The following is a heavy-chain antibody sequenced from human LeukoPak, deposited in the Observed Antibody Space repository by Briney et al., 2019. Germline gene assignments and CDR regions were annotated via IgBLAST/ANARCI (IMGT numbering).Heavy chain of an antibody. CDR2: IYSGGST. J-gene: IGHJ4*02. Sequence: PGGSLRLSCAASEFSVGSNYMTWVRQAPGKGLEWVSLIYSGGSTYYADSVKGRFTISRDNSKNTLYLQMNSLRAEGTALYYCARDPPSSSWGIFDYWGQGTLVTVSS. CDR3: ARDPPSSSWGIFDY. D-gene: IGHD6-13*01. V-gene: IGHV3-66*01. CDR1: EFSVGSNY.